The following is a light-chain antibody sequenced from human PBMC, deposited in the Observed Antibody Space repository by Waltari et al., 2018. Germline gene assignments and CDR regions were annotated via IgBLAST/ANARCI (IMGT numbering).Light chain of an antibody. J-gene: IGKJ1*01. CDR2: GAS. V-gene: IGKV3-20*01. CDR1: QSVSRA. CDR3: QHYVRLPVT. Sequence: EIVLTQSPGTLSLSPGERATLSCWASQSVSRALAWYQQKPGQAPRLLIYGASSRATGIPDRFSGSESGTDFSLTISRLEPEDFAVYYSQHYVRLPVTFGQGTKVDIK.